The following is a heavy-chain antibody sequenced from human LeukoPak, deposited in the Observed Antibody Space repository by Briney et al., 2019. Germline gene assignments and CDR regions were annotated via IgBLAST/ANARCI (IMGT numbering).Heavy chain of an antibody. V-gene: IGHV1-69*06. CDR3: ARIGVVTPTANFDY. J-gene: IGHJ4*02. D-gene: IGHD3-3*01. CDR2: IIPIFGTA. CDR1: GGTFSSYA. Sequence: GASVKVSCKASGGTFSSYAISWVRQAPGQGLEWMGGIIPIFGTANYAQKFQGRVTITADKSTSTAYMELSSLRSEDTAVYYCARIGVVTPTANFDYWGQGTLVTVSS.